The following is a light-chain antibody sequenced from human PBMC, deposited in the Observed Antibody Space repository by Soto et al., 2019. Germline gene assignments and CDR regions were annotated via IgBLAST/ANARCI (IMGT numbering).Light chain of an antibody. CDR3: QHYNTYPWT. Sequence: DIPMTQSPPTLPASVVDIVTITCRASQSISNWLAWYQQKPGTAPKLLIYHASTLESGVPSRFSGSGSGTEFTLTISSLQPGDFATYYCQHYNTYPWTFGQGTKVDIK. J-gene: IGKJ1*01. CDR2: HAS. CDR1: QSISNW. V-gene: IGKV1-5*01.